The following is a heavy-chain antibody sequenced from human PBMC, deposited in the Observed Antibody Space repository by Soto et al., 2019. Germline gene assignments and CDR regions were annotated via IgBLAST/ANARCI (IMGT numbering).Heavy chain of an antibody. CDR1: GGTFSSYT. D-gene: IGHD4-17*01. CDR2: IIPILGIP. CDR3: AREYGNYKELDS. V-gene: IGHV1-69*08. Sequence: QVQLVQSGAEVKKPGSSVKVSCKASGGTFSSYTISWVRQAPGQGLEWMGRIIPILGIPDYAQKFQDRITITADKSTNTAYMELSSLRSEDTAVYCCAREYGNYKELDSWGQGTLVTVSS. J-gene: IGHJ4*02.